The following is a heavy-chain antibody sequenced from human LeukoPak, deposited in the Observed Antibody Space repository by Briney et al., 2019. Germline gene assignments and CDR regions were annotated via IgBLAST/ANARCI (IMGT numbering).Heavy chain of an antibody. D-gene: IGHD3-3*01. CDR1: GFTFSDYY. CDR3: ASARNYDFWSGYYPRAYYYDY. V-gene: IGHV3-11*01. CDR2: ISSSGSTI. J-gene: IGHJ4*02. Sequence: PGGSLRLSCAASGFTFSDYYMSWIRQAPGKGLEWVSYISSSGSTIYYADSVKGRLTISRDNAKNSLYLQMNSLRAEDTAVYYCASARNYDFWSGYYPRAYYYDYWGQGTLVTVSS.